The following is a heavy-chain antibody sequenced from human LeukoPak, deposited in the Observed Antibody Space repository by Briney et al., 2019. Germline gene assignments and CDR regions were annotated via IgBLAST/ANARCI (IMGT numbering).Heavy chain of an antibody. CDR3: TRDRGGGSVRPYYYYYMDV. CDR2: IYYSGRT. Sequence: TSETLPLTCTVSGGSISSGDYYWSWIRQPPGKGLEWIGYIYYSGRTYYNPSLKSRVTISVDTSKNQFSLKVNSVTAADTAVYYCTRDRGGGSVRPYYYYYMDVWGTGTTVTVSS. D-gene: IGHD4-23*01. V-gene: IGHV4-30-4*08. J-gene: IGHJ6*03. CDR1: GGSISSGDYY.